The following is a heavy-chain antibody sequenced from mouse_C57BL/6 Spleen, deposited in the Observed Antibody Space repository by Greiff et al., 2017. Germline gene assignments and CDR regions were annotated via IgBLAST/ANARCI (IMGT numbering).Heavy chain of an antibody. Sequence: QVQLQQSGPELVKPGASVKLSCKASGYTFTSYDINWVKQRPGQGLEWIGWIYPRGGSTKYNEKLKGKATWTVDTSSSTAYMELHSLTSEDSAVYFCASEDSNYWYFDVWGTGTTVTVSS. CDR2: IYPRGGST. D-gene: IGHD2-5*01. V-gene: IGHV1-85*01. CDR3: ASEDSNYWYFDV. J-gene: IGHJ1*03. CDR1: GYTFTSYD.